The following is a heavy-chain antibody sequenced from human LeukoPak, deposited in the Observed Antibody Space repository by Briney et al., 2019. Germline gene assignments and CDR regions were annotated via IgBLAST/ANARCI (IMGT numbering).Heavy chain of an antibody. CDR3: ARGSSGLMDY. J-gene: IGHJ4*02. V-gene: IGHV1-46*01. CDR1: GYTFTDYY. D-gene: IGHD6-19*01. CDR2: INPSGGST. Sequence: ASVTVSCRASGYTFTDYYIHWVRQVPGQGLEWMGIINPSGGSTSYAQKFQGRVTMTRDTSTSTVYMELSSLRSEDTAVYYCARGSSGLMDYWGQGTLVTVSS.